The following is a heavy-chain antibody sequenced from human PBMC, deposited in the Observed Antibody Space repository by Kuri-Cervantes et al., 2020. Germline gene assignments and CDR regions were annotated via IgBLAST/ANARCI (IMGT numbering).Heavy chain of an antibody. V-gene: IGHV1-69*02. CDR3: ARGLVGAALQHPYYYYGMDV. CDR2: IIPILGIA. J-gene: IGHJ6*02. D-gene: IGHD1-26*01. CDR1: GGTFSSYT. Sequence: SVKVSCKASGGTFSSYTISWVRQAPGQGLEWMGRIIPILGIANYAQKLQGRVTMTTDTSTSTAYMELRSLRSDDTAVYYCARGLVGAALQHPYYYYGMDVWGQGTTVTVSS.